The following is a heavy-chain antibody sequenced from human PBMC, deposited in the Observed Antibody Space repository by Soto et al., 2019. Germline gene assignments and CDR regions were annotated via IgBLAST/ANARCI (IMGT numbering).Heavy chain of an antibody. J-gene: IGHJ4*02. Sequence: QVQLQQWGAGLLKPSETLSLTCAVYGGSFSGYYWSWIRQPPGKGLEWIGEINHSGSTNYNPSLKSRVTISVDTSKNQFSLQLSSVTAADTAVYYCARGLNTMVRGVTIDYWGQGTLVTVSA. V-gene: IGHV4-34*01. CDR2: INHSGST. CDR3: ARGLNTMVRGVTIDY. CDR1: GGSFSGYY. D-gene: IGHD3-10*01.